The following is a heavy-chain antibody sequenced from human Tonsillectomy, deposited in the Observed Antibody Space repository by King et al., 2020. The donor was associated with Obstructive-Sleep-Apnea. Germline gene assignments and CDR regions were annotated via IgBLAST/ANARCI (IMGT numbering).Heavy chain of an antibody. CDR3: TTDVRDYYGSGSYYNVPVPFDY. J-gene: IGHJ4*02. CDR1: GFTFTNAW. D-gene: IGHD3-10*01. Sequence: VQLVESGGGLVKPGGSLRLSCAASGFTFTNAWMSWVRQAPGKGLEWVGRIKSKTDGGTTDYAAPVKGRFTISRDDSKSTLYLQMNSLKTEDTAVYYCTTDVRDYYGSGSYYNVPVPFDYWGQGTLVTVSS. V-gene: IGHV3-15*01. CDR2: IKSKTDGGTT.